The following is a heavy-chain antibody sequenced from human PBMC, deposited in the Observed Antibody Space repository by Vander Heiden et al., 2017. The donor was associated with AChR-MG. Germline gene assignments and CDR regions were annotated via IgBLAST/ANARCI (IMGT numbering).Heavy chain of an antibody. V-gene: IGHV3-23*01. CDR1: GFTLSGYA. Sequence: VQPLESGGGLLQPVAPLTLLCAASGFTLSGYAMSWVRQAPGKGLEWVSAISGSGGSTYYADSVKGRFTISRDNSKNTLYLQMNSLRAEDTAVYYCAKASRPTSSVLYFQHWGQGTLVTVSS. CDR3: AKASRPTSSVLYFQH. J-gene: IGHJ1*01. D-gene: IGHD2-2*01. CDR2: ISGSGGST.